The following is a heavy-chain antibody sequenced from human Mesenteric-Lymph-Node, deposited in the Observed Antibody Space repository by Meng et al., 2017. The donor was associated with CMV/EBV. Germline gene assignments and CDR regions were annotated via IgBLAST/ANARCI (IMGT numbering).Heavy chain of an antibody. Sequence: ASVKVSCKASGYTFTGYYMYWVRQAPGQGLEWVGWINPNSGATKYAQNFQGRVTMTRDTSISTAYMELSSLRSDDTAVYYCARVVVAATIYYFDCWGQGTLVTVSS. D-gene: IGHD2-15*01. J-gene: IGHJ4*02. CDR2: INPNSGAT. V-gene: IGHV1-2*02. CDR1: GYTFTGYY. CDR3: ARVVVAATIYYFDC.